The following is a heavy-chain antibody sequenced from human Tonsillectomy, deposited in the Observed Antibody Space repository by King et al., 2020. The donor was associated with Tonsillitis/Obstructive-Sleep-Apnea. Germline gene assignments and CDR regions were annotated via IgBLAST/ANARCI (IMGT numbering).Heavy chain of an antibody. CDR1: GYTFTTYG. Sequence: VQLVQSGAEVKKPGASVKVSCKASGYTFTTYGICWVRQAPGQGLEWMGWISAYNGNTNYAQKYQGRVTMTTDTSTSTAYMELRSLRSDDTAVYYCATSESYRLKTLNNWFDPWGPGTLVTVSS. D-gene: IGHD1-26*01. J-gene: IGHJ5*02. CDR3: ATSESYRLKTLNNWFDP. CDR2: ISAYNGNT. V-gene: IGHV1-18*01.